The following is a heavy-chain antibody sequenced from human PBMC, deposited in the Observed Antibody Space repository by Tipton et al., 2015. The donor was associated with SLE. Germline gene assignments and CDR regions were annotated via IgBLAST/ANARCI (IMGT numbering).Heavy chain of an antibody. CDR3: AKDGQIVGMTGGLDV. Sequence: SLRLSCEASGFSFSKYAMSWVRQAPGKGLEWVSGISISGDSRYYAESVKGRFTISRDTSKDTLYLEMSSLRGDDTAVYFCAKDGQIVGMTGGLDVWGQGTTVTVSS. V-gene: IGHV3-23*01. CDR2: ISISGDSR. CDR1: GFSFSKYA. J-gene: IGHJ6*02. D-gene: IGHD2-21*01.